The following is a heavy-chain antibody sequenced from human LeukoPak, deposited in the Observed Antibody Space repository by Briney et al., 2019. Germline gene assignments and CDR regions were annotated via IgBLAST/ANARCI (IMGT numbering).Heavy chain of an antibody. CDR1: GFSFSNYW. CDR2: IKEDGSEK. V-gene: IGHV3-7*01. Sequence: GGSLRLSCAASGFSFSNYWMSWVRQAPGKGLEWVANIKEDGSEKHYVDSVKGQFTISRDNAKNSLYLQMNSLRAEDTAVYYCARTIRGYWGQGTLVTVSS. CDR3: ARTIRGY. J-gene: IGHJ4*02. D-gene: IGHD3-10*01.